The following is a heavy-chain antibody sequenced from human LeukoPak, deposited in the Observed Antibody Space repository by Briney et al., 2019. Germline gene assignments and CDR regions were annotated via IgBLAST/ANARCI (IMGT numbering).Heavy chain of an antibody. D-gene: IGHD3-3*01. CDR1: GGTFSSYA. V-gene: IGHV1-69*05. CDR3: ARSHTIFGAVFFDY. Sequence: GSSVKVSCKASGGTFSSYAISWVRQAPGQGLEWMGGIIPIFGTANYAQKFQGRVTITTDESTSTAYMELSSLRSEDTAVYYCARSHTIFGAVFFDYWGQGTLVTVSS. CDR2: IIPIFGTA. J-gene: IGHJ4*02.